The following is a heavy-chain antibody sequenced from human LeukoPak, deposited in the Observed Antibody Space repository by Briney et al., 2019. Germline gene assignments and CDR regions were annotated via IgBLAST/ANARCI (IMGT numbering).Heavy chain of an antibody. CDR2: ISGNGRTT. Sequence: GGSLRLSCAASGFTFSTYAMSWVRQAPGKGLEWVSAISGNGRTTYYADSVKGRFTIPRDNSKNTLYLQMNSLRAEDTAVYYCARDDSRGYFDYWGQGTLVTVSS. J-gene: IGHJ4*02. V-gene: IGHV3-23*01. D-gene: IGHD2-21*01. CDR1: GFTFSTYA. CDR3: ARDDSRGYFDY.